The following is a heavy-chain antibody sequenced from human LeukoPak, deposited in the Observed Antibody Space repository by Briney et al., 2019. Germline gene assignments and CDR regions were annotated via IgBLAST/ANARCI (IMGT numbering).Heavy chain of an antibody. J-gene: IGHJ3*02. D-gene: IGHD1-26*01. CDR3: AYSAKYPTSEYAGNDTFDI. Sequence: ASVKLSCECTGYDFGNCGINWVSQPPGQGLEWVGWIAPANGHTNFAQKLQDRVTMTADTSTSTAYLELKGLRSDDTAIYFCAYSAKYPTSEYAGNDTFDIWGQGTLVTVS. CDR2: IAPANGHT. V-gene: IGHV1-18*01. CDR1: GYDFGNCG.